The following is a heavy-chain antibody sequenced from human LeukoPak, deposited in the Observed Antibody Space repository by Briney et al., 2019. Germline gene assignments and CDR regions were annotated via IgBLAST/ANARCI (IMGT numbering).Heavy chain of an antibody. D-gene: IGHD2-2*01. CDR1: GYNFPSYG. J-gene: IGHJ4*02. CDR2: IRPHTGET. CDR3: ARDRGGKGSAIFY. V-gene: IGHV1-18*01. Sequence: ASVKVSFKASGYNFPSYGINWVRQAPGQGLEWMGWIRPHTGETNSVQRFQDRVTMTTDTSTTTAYMELRSLRFDDTAVYYCARDRGGKGSAIFYWGQGSLVTVSS.